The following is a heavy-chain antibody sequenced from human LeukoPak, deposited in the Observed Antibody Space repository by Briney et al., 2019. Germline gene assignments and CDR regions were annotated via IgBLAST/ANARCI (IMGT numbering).Heavy chain of an antibody. CDR1: GFPFSSYA. J-gene: IGHJ4*02. V-gene: IGHV3-33*01. CDR3: ARAPYSSSWYLDY. Sequence: PGGPLRLSCAASGFPFSSYALHWFPQAPAKGREGVAVIWYDGSNKYYADSVKGRFTISRDNSKNTLYLQMNSLRAEDTAVYYCARAPYSSSWYLDYWGQGTLVTVSS. D-gene: IGHD6-13*01. CDR2: IWYDGSNK.